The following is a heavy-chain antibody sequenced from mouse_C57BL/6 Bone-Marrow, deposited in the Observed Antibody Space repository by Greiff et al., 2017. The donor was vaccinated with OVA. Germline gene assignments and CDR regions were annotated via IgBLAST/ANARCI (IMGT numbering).Heavy chain of an antibody. V-gene: IGHV1-74*01. D-gene: IGHD1-1*01. CDR3: AIGGSSSYAMDY. CDR2: IHPSDSDT. CDR1: GYTLTNYW. J-gene: IGHJ4*01. Sequence: QVQLQQPGAELVKPGASVKVSCKASGYTLTNYWMHWVKQRPGQGLEWIGRIHPSDSDTNYNQKFKGKATLTVDKSSSTAYMQLSSLTSEDSAVYYCAIGGSSSYAMDYWGQGTSVTVSS.